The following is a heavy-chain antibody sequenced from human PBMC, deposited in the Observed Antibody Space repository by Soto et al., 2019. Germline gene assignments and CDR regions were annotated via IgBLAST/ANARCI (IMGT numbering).Heavy chain of an antibody. CDR3: ARGEQVESYYYYYMDV. CDR1: GFTFSSYN. J-gene: IGHJ6*03. CDR2: ISSTSTTI. Sequence: GGSLRLSCAASGFTFSSYNINWVRQAPGKGLEWVSYISSTSTTIYYADSVKGRFTISRDNVKNSVYVQMNSLRAEDTAVYYCARGEQVESYYYYYMDVWGKGTTVTVSS. D-gene: IGHD1-1*01. V-gene: IGHV3-48*01.